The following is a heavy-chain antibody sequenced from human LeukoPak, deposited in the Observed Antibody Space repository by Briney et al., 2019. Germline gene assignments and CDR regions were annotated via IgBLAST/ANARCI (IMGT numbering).Heavy chain of an antibody. D-gene: IGHD4-17*01. CDR1: GFTFSDYY. CDR2: ISSSGSTI. Sequence: KPGGSLRLSCAASGFTFSDYYMSWIRQAPGEGLEWGSYISSSGSTIYYAHSVKGRFTISRDNAKNSLYLQMNSLRAEDTAAYSCARKYGDYYYGMDVWGQGTTVTVSS. CDR3: ARKYGDYYYGMDV. J-gene: IGHJ6*02. V-gene: IGHV3-11*01.